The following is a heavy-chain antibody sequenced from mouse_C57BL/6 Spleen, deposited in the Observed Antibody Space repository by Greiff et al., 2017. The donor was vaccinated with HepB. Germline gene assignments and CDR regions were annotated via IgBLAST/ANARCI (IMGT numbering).Heavy chain of an antibody. CDR3: ARGYDYDVGY. CDR1: GYTFTSYW. Sequence: QVHVKQPGAELVKPGASVKMSCKASGYTFTSYWITWVKQRPGQGLEWIGDIYPGSGSTNYNEKFKSKATLTVDTSSSTAYMQLSSLTSEDSAVYYCARGYDYDVGYWGQGTTLTVSS. V-gene: IGHV1-55*01. J-gene: IGHJ2*01. CDR2: IYPGSGST. D-gene: IGHD2-4*01.